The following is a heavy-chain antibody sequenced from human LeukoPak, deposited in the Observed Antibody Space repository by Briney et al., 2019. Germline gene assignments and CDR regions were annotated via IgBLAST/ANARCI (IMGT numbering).Heavy chain of an antibody. V-gene: IGHV3-30-3*01. CDR1: GFTFSSYA. CDR2: ISYDGSNK. D-gene: IGHD2-2*01. Sequence: GGSLRLSCAASGFTFSSYAMHWVRQAPGKGLEWVAVISYDGSNKYYADSVKGRFTISRDNSKNTLYLQMNSLRAEDTAVYYCAPLGCSSTSCHNWFDPWGQGTLVTVSS. J-gene: IGHJ5*02. CDR3: APLGCSSTSCHNWFDP.